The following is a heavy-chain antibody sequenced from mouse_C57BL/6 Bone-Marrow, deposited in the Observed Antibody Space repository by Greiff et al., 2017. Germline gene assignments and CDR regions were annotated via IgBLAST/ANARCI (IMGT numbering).Heavy chain of an antibody. J-gene: IGHJ1*03. CDR2: ISTGGGST. CDR1: GFTFSDYY. Sequence: EVMLVESGGGLVQPGGSLKLSCAASGFTFSDYYMYWVHQTPEKRLEWVAYISTGGGSTYYPDTVKGRFTISRDNAKNTMYLQMSRLKSEDTAMYYCARRGDFDVWGTGTTVTVSS. CDR3: ARRGDFDV. V-gene: IGHV5-12*01.